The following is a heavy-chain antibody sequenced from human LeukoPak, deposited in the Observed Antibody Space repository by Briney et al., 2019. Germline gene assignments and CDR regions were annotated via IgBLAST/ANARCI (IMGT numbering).Heavy chain of an antibody. Sequence: SQTLSLTCTVSGGSISSGDYYWSWIRQPPGKGLEWIGYIYYSGSTYYSPSLKSRVTISVDTSKNQFSLKLSSVTAADTAVYYCARGQTTYCGGDCYSYYFDYWGQGTLVTVSS. D-gene: IGHD2-21*02. V-gene: IGHV4-30-4*01. J-gene: IGHJ4*02. CDR2: IYYSGST. CDR3: ARGQTTYCGGDCYSYYFDY. CDR1: GGSISSGDYY.